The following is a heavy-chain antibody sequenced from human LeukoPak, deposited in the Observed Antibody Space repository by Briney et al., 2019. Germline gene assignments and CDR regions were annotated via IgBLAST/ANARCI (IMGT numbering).Heavy chain of an antibody. CDR2: ISGSGGST. CDR1: GFTFSIYC. Sequence: GGTLRLSCAASGFTFSIYCMSWVRQAPGKGLECVSGISGSGGSTYYADSLKGRFTIPRDNSKNTLYLQMNSLRAEDTAVYYCARFAVYVDTTMVTAYYFDSWGQGTLVTVSS. V-gene: IGHV3-23*01. CDR3: ARFAVYVDTTMVTAYYFDS. J-gene: IGHJ4*02. D-gene: IGHD5-18*01.